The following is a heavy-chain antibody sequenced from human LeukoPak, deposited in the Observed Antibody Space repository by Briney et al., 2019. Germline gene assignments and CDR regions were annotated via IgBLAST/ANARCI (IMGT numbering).Heavy chain of an antibody. CDR2: ITPVIDST. CDR1: GGTLNTHI. D-gene: IGHD1-26*01. CDR3: ARVNLRGSQYNWFDP. Sequence: SVKVTCKASGGTLNTHIFTWVRQAPGEGLAWMGRITPVIDSTKYAQKFQGRVTITADKSTSTVYMELSSLRSEDTAVYYCARVNLRGSQYNWFDPWGQGTLVTVSS. J-gene: IGHJ5*02. V-gene: IGHV1-69*08.